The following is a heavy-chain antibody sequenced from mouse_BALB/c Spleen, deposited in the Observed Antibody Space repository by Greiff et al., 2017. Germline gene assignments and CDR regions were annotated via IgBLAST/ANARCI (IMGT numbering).Heavy chain of an antibody. V-gene: IGHV2-9*02. J-gene: IGHJ2*01. CDR3: ARDKLRLGPYFDY. CDR2: IWAGGST. D-gene: IGHD3-3*01. CDR1: GFSLTSYG. Sequence: VQLVESGPGLVAPSQSLSITCTVSGFSLTSYGVHWVRQPPGKGLEWLGVIWAGGSTNYNSALMSRLSISKDNSKSQVFLKMNSLQTDDTAMYYCARDKLRLGPYFDYWGQGTTLTVSS.